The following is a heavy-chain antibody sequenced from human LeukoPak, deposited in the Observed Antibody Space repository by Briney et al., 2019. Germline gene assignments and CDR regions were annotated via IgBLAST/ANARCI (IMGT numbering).Heavy chain of an antibody. D-gene: IGHD3-10*01. CDR3: ARTTYTYGPDDY. V-gene: IGHV3-66*01. J-gene: IGHJ4*02. CDR1: GFTVSSNY. CDR2: IYSDGST. Sequence: GGSLRLSCAAAGFTVSSNYMSWVRQAPGKGLDWVSIIYSDGSTYFADSVKGRFTISRDSSKNTLYLQMNSLRAEDTAVYYCARTTYTYGPDDYWGQGTLVTVSS.